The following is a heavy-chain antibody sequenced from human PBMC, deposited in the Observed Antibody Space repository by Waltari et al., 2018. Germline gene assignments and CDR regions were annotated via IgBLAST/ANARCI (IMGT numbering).Heavy chain of an antibody. CDR3: AKTNGAKSRYYFDS. D-gene: IGHD4-17*01. CDR1: GFTFSTYA. J-gene: IGHJ4*02. V-gene: IGHV3-23*01. CDR2: ISGSGGST. Sequence: CAASGFTFSTYAMSWVRQAPGKGLEWVSSISGSGGSTYSADSVKGRFTISRDSSKNTVDLQMNSLRVEDTAIYFCAKTNGAKSRYYFDSWGQGVLVTVSS.